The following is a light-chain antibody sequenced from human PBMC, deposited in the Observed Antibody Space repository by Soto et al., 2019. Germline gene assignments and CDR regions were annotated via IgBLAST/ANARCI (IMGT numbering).Light chain of an antibody. CDR2: DVS. J-gene: IGLJ1*01. V-gene: IGLV2-14*01. CDR1: SSDVGGHNY. CDR3: SSHASSNTWV. Sequence: QSALTQPASASGSPGQSITISCTGTSSDVGGHNYVSWYQQHPGKAPKLMIYDVSKRPSGVSNRFSGSKSGNTASLTVSGLQAEDEADYYCSSHASSNTWVFGAGTKLTVL.